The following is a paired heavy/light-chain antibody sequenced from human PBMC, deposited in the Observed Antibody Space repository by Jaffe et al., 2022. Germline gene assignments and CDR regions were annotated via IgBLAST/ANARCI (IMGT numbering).Light chain of an antibody. V-gene: IGKV3-15*01. Sequence: IVMTQSPATLSVSPGERATLSCRASQSISSNLAWYQQKPGQAPRLLMYGASTRATGVPVRFSGSGSGTEFTLTISSLQSEDFAVYYCQQYNKWPRTFGQGTKVEI. CDR1: QSISSN. CDR2: GAS. CDR3: QQYNKWPRT. J-gene: IGKJ1*01.
Heavy chain of an antibody. V-gene: IGHV3-7*01. CDR2: IERDGSDK. CDR3: ARLYYSGPFDDEVIDY. J-gene: IGHJ4*02. D-gene: IGHD2-15*01. CDR1: GFTFSRYW. Sequence: EVHLVESGGGLVQPGGSLRLSCAASGFTFSRYWMSWVRQAPGKGLEWLANIERDGSDKYYLDSVDGRFSISRDNAKNSLYLQMNSLRDEDTAVYYCARLYYSGPFDDEVIDYWGQGTLVTVSS.